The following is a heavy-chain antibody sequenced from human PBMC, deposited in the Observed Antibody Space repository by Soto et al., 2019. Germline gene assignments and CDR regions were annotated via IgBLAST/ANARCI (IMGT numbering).Heavy chain of an antibody. CDR2: ISSSSSTI. CDR3: AREDSSSWLNWFAP. V-gene: IGHV3-48*01. Sequence: GGSLRLSCAASGVTFSSYSMDWVRQAPGKGLEWVSYISSSSSTIYYADSVKGRFTISRDNAKNSLYLQMNSLRAEDTAVYYCAREDSSSWLNWFAPWGQGTLVTVSS. J-gene: IGHJ5*02. CDR1: GVTFSSYS. D-gene: IGHD6-13*01.